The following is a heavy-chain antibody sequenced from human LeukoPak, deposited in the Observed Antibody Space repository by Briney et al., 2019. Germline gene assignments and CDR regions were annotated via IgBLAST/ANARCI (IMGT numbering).Heavy chain of an antibody. CDR3: ARGSMHVYHLYTDY. J-gene: IGHJ4*02. D-gene: IGHD3-16*01. V-gene: IGHV3-7*01. Sequence: PGGSLRLSCAASGFTYTNYWVSWFRQAPGQGLEWVASIKQDGSERYYVDSVKGRFTISRDNAKNSLFLRLSSLRVEDTAVYYCARGSMHVYHLYTDYWGQGTLVTVSS. CDR2: IKQDGSER. CDR1: GFTYTNYW.